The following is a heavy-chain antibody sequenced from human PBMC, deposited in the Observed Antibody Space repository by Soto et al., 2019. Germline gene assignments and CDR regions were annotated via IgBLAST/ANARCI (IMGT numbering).Heavy chain of an antibody. CDR3: ARLAMATRRGYYGMGV. CDR1: GYSFTSCW. D-gene: IGHD3-16*01. J-gene: IGHJ6*02. V-gene: IGHV5-10-1*01. Sequence: GDSLKISCKGSGYSFTSCWIRCVRQMPGKGLEWMGRIDPSDSYTNYSPSFQGHVTISADKSISTAYLQWSSLKASDTAMYYCARLAMATRRGYYGMGVWGQGTTVTVSS. CDR2: IDPSDSYT.